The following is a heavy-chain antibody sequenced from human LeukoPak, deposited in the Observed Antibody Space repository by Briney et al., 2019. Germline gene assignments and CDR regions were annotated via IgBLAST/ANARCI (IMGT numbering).Heavy chain of an antibody. CDR3: ARETVGAAQYYFDY. D-gene: IGHD2-15*01. V-gene: IGHV3-21*01. CDR2: ISSSSSYI. J-gene: IGHJ4*02. Sequence: GGSPRLSCAASGFTFSSYSMNWVRQAPGKGLEWVSSISSSSSYIYYADSVKGRFTISRDNAKNSLYLQMNSLRAEDTAVYYCARETVGAAQYYFDYWGQGTLVTVSS. CDR1: GFTFSSYS.